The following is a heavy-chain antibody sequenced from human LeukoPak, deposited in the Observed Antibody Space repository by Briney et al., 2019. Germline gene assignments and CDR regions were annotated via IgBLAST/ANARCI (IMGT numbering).Heavy chain of an antibody. V-gene: IGHV1-18*01. J-gene: IGHJ4*02. CDR1: GGTFSSYA. D-gene: IGHD3-10*01. CDR2: ISAYNGNT. Sequence: RASVKVSCKASGGTFSSYAISWVRQAPGQGLEWMGWISAYNGNTNYAQKLQGRVTMTTDTSTSTAYMELRSLRSDDTAVYYCARDDYYGSGSYSGLIDYWGQGTLVTVSS. CDR3: ARDDYYGSGSYSGLIDY.